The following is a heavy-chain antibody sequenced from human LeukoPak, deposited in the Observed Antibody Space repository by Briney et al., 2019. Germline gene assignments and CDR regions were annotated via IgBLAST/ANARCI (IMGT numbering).Heavy chain of an antibody. CDR2: IRYDGSNK. D-gene: IGHD6-6*01. CDR3: AKDQSRAYSSSSIDY. Sequence: GGSLRLSCAASGFTFSSYGMHWVRQAPGKGLEWVAFIRYDGSNKYYADSVKGRFTISRDNSKNTLYLQMNSLRAEDTAVYYCAKDQSRAYSSSSIDYWGRGTLVTVSS. V-gene: IGHV3-30*02. J-gene: IGHJ4*02. CDR1: GFTFSSYG.